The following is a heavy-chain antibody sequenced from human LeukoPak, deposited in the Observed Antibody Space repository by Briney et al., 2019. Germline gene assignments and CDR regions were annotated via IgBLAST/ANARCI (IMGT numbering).Heavy chain of an antibody. CDR2: IFQSGET. V-gene: IGHV4/OR15-8*02. D-gene: IGHD2-21*01. CDR1: GGSIISSNW. Sequence: SETLSLTCSVSGGSIISSNWWGWIRQPPGKGLEWIGEIFQSGETDYNPSLRSRVIISINKSKNQFSLQLNSVIAADTAIYYCARHFRLVVENWFDPWGQGTLVTVSS. J-gene: IGHJ5*02. CDR3: ARHFRLVVENWFDP.